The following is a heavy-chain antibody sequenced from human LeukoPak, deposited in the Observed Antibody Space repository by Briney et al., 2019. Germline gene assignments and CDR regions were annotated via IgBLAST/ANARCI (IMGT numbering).Heavy chain of an antibody. J-gene: IGHJ4*02. CDR2: ISSSGSYI. V-gene: IGHV3-21*01. CDR1: GFTFSSYN. CDR3: ARGAVVAAADY. D-gene: IGHD2-15*01. Sequence: GGSLRLSCAASGFTFSSYNMNWVRQAPGEGLEWVSSISSSGSYIYYADSVKGRFTISRDNAKNSLYLQMNSLRAEDTAVYYCARGAVVAAADYWGQGTLVTVSS.